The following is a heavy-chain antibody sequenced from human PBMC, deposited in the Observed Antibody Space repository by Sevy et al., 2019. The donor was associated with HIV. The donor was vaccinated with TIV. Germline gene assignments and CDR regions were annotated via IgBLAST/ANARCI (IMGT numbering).Heavy chain of an antibody. CDR3: ARDGFCGPLYLDY. J-gene: IGHJ4*02. CDR1: GFTFSDFT. CDR2: IRAKAQYEE. D-gene: IGHD2-2*03. Sequence: GGSLRLSCTTSGFTFSDFTMAWFRQAPGKGLEWVCLIRAKAQYEEQIYPGSVESRLTVSSEDSNSIAYLQMNNLRSEDTAVYFCARDGFCGPLYLDYWGQGILVTVSS. V-gene: IGHV3-49*03.